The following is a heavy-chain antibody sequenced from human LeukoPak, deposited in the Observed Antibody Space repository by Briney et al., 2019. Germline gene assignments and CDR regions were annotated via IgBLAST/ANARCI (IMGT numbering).Heavy chain of an antibody. CDR1: GFTFSNYW. V-gene: IGHV3-74*01. Sequence: PGGSLRLSCAASGFTFSNYWMHWVRQAPGKGLVWVSRINSDGSSRSYADSVKGRFTISRDNAKNTLYLQMNSLRAEDTAVYSCVRHSGSGSYYNLDHWGQGTLVTVSS. D-gene: IGHD3-10*01. CDR3: VRHSGSGSYYNLDH. J-gene: IGHJ4*02. CDR2: INSDGSSR.